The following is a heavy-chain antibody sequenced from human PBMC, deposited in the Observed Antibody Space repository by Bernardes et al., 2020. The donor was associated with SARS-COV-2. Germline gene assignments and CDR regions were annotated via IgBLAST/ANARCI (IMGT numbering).Heavy chain of an antibody. Sequence: SETLYLTCAVYGGSFTDYYWTWIRQPPGKALERIGDIDHRGSANYNPSLKSRVTISLDKSKSQFSLKLTSVTAADTALYFCARGVVTIFGVLIMIPARGWLDPWGQGTPVIVSS. CDR2: IDHRGSA. CDR1: GGSFTDYY. D-gene: IGHD3-3*01. J-gene: IGHJ5*02. V-gene: IGHV4-34*01. CDR3: ARGVVTIFGVLIMIPARGWLDP.